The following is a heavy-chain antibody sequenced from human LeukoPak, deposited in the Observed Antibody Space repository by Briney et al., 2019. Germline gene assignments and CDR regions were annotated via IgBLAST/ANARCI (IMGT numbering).Heavy chain of an antibody. J-gene: IGHJ4*02. Sequence: SETLSLTCTVSGGSISSYYWSWIRQPPGKGLEWIGYIYYSGSTNYNPSLKSRVTISVDTSKNQFSLKLSSVTAADTAVYYCARHSRESGSSWDPYFDYWGQGTLVTVSS. CDR2: IYYSGST. V-gene: IGHV4-59*08. CDR3: ARHSRESGSSWDPYFDY. D-gene: IGHD6-13*01. CDR1: GGSISSYY.